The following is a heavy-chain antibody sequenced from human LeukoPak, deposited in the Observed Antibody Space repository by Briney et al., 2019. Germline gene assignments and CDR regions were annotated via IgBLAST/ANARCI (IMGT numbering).Heavy chain of an antibody. J-gene: IGHJ4*02. CDR3: AREAVGAAIDY. CDR2: ISSNGGST. Sequence: GGSLRLSCAASGFTFSRHAMHWVRQAPGKGLGYVSAISSNGGSTYYANSVKGRFTISRDNSKNTLYLQMGSLRAEDMAVYYCAREAVGAAIDYWGQGTLVTVSS. CDR1: GFTFSRHA. D-gene: IGHD1-26*01. V-gene: IGHV3-64*01.